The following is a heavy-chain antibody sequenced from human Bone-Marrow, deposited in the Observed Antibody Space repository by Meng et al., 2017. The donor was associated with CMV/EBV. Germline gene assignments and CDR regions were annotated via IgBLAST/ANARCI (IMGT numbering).Heavy chain of an antibody. CDR2: IYPGDSDI. V-gene: IGHV5-51*01. CDR3: ARRVYYDSRGYPYYFDY. CDR1: GYSFSIYW. J-gene: IGHJ4*02. D-gene: IGHD3-22*01. Sequence: GESLKISCKTSGYSFSIYWIGWVRQMPGKGLEWMGFIYPGDSDIRYSPSFQGQVTISADKSISTAYPEWSSLKASDTAVYYCARRVYYDSRGYPYYFDYWGQGALVTGSS.